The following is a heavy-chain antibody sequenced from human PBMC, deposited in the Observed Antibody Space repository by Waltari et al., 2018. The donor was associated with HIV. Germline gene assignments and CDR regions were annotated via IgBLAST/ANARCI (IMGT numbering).Heavy chain of an antibody. D-gene: IGHD1-26*01. CDR2: ISSSSSYI. CDR3: ARGGATWH. Sequence: EVQLVGSGGGLVKPGGSLRLSCSASGFPFRSKGMNWVRQAPGKGLEWVSSISSSSSYIYYADSVKGRFTISRDNAKNSLYLQMNSLRAEDTAVYYCARGGATWHWGQGTLVTVSS. V-gene: IGHV3-21*01. J-gene: IGHJ4*02. CDR1: GFPFRSKG.